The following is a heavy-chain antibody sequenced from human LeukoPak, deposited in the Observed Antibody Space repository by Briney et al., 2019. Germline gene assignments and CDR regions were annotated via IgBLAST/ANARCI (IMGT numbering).Heavy chain of an antibody. V-gene: IGHV3-64*01. D-gene: IGHD3-22*01. CDR2: ISSNGGST. CDR3: AREGTHSSGYYANWFDP. J-gene: IGHJ5*02. CDR1: GFTFISYA. Sequence: GGSLLLSCAASGFTFISYAMHWVRQAPGKGLEYVSAISSNGGSTYYANSVKGRFTISRDNSKNTLYLQMGSLRAEDMAVYYCAREGTHSSGYYANWFDPWGQGTLVTVSS.